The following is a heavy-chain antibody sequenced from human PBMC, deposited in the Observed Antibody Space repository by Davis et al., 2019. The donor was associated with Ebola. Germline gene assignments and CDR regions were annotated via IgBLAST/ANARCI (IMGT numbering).Heavy chain of an antibody. J-gene: IGHJ4*02. CDR2: ISGSGGTT. D-gene: IGHD2-15*01. CDR3: AKDKRSDCSGGSCYSMTDY. V-gene: IGHV3-23*01. CDR1: GFTFGSYA. Sequence: GESLKISCAASGFTFGSYAMSWVRQAPGKGLEWVSGISGSGGTTFYADSVQGRFTISRDNSKNTLYLHMNSLRDEDTAVYYCAKDKRSDCSGGSCYSMTDYWGQGTLVTVSS.